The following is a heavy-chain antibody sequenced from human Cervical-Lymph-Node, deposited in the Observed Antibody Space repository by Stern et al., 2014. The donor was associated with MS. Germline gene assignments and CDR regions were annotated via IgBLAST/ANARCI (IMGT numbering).Heavy chain of an antibody. V-gene: IGHV3-48*01. J-gene: IGHJ4*02. CDR3: ARDRTGGAVAGSLDY. CDR1: GFTFSSYS. D-gene: IGHD6-19*01. Sequence: EVQLVESGGGLVQPGGSLRLSCAASGFTFSSYSMNWVRQAPGKGLEWLSYISRSFSTIYYADSVKGRFTISRDNAKNTLYLQMNNLSAEDTAVYFCARDRTGGAVAGSLDYWGQGTLVTVSS. CDR2: ISRSFSTI.